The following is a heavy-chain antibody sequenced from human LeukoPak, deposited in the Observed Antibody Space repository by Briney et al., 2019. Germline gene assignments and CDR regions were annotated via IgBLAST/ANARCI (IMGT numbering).Heavy chain of an antibody. CDR1: GASISSNNW. J-gene: IGHJ4*02. V-gene: IGHV4-4*02. D-gene: IGHD6-13*01. CDR3: ASAVPRGIIWYPY. Sequence: PSETLSLTCAVSGASISSNNWWWSWVRQPPGKGLEWIGEIYHSGSTNYNPSLKSRVTMSVDKSKNQFSLWLSSVTAADTAVYYCASAVPRGIIWYPYWGQGTLVTVSS. CDR2: IYHSGST.